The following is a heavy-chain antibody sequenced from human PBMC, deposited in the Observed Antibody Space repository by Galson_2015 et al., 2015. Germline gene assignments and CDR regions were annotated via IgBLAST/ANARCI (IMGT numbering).Heavy chain of an antibody. CDR2: IYPSDSDT. J-gene: IGHJ4*02. D-gene: IGHD3-10*01. CDR1: GYSFPYYW. Sequence: QSGAEVKKPGESLTISCKGSGYSFPYYWIGWARQMPGKGLEWMGVIYPSDSDTRYSPSFQGQVTISADKSISTAYLQWSSLKASDTAMYYCARQDGSGIYYFDNWGQGSLVTVSS. CDR3: ARQDGSGIYYFDN. V-gene: IGHV5-51*01.